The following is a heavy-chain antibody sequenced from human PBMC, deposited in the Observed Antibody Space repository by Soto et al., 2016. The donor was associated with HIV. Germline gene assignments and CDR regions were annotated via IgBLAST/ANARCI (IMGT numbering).Heavy chain of an antibody. V-gene: IGHV4-31*03. D-gene: IGHD1-26*01. CDR3: ARGLLGLTHILEQPLLQRLDV. CDR2: IFXPDST. J-gene: IGHJ6*02. Sequence: QVQLQESGPGLVKPSQTLSLTCTVAGGSISSGGYYWNWIRRRPGKTLEYLGYIFXPDSTYYTPXLKRRLTISLDMSQNQFSLKLKSVTAADTAVYYXARGLLGLTHILEQPLLQRLDVWGQGANGHRL. CDR1: GGSISSGGYY.